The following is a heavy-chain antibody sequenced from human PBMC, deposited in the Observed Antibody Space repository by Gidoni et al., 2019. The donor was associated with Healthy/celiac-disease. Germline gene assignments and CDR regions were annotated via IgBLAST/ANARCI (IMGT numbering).Heavy chain of an antibody. CDR3: AVYALGGITMVRGVIIPDYFDY. Sequence: VQLLESGGGLVQPGGSLRLSCAASGFTFSSYAMSWVRQAPGKGLEWVSAISGSGGSTYYADSVKGRFTISRDNSKNTLYLQMNSLRAEDTAVYYCAVYALGGITMVRGVIIPDYFDYWGQGTLVTVSS. CDR2: ISGSGGST. D-gene: IGHD3-10*01. V-gene: IGHV3-23*01. J-gene: IGHJ4*02. CDR1: GFTFSSYA.